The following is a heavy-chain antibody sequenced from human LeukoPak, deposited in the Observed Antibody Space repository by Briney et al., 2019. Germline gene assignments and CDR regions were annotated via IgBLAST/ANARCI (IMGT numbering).Heavy chain of an antibody. J-gene: IGHJ1*01. CDR1: GFTFSSYA. CDR3: ARDRRTVTTEYFQH. D-gene: IGHD4-17*01. Sequence: GRSLRLSCAASGFTFSSYAMHWVRQAPGRGLEWVAVISYDGNYKYYADSVKGRFTISRDNSKNTLYLQMNSLSPEDTAIFYCARDRRTVTTEYFQHWGQGTLVTVSS. CDR2: ISYDGNYK. V-gene: IGHV3-30-3*01.